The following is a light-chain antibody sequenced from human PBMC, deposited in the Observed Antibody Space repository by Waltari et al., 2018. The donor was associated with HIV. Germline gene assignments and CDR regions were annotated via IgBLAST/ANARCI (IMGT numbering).Light chain of an antibody. V-gene: IGLV1-44*01. CDR2: SND. Sequence: QSVRTQPPSASGTPGQMVTISCSAGRSYIGCKTVHWHQPLPGMAPKLLIYSNDQRPSGIPDRFSGSKSGTSASLAVSGLQSEDEADYYCAAWDDSLNVWVFGGGTKLTVL. J-gene: IGLJ3*02. CDR3: AAWDDSLNVWV. CDR1: RSYIGCKT.